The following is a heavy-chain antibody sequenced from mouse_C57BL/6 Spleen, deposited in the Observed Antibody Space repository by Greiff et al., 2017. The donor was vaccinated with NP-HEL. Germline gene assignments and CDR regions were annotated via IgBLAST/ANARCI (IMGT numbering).Heavy chain of an antibody. D-gene: IGHD2-2*01. J-gene: IGHJ4*01. CDR3: ARFGGYEGAMDY. CDR2: ISYDGNN. Sequence: EVQLQESGPGLVKPSQSLSLTCSVTGYSITSGYYWNWIRQFPGNKLEWMGYISYDGNNNYNPSLKNRISITRDTSKNQFFLKLNSVTTEDTATYYCARFGGYEGAMDYWGQGTSVTVSS. V-gene: IGHV3-6*01. CDR1: GYSITSGYY.